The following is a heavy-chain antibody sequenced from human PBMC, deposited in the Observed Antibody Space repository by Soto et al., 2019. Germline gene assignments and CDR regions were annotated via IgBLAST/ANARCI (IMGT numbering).Heavy chain of an antibody. Sequence: GGSLRLSCAASGFTFSSYWMSWVRQAPGKGLEWVANIKQDGSEKYYVDSVKGRFTISRDNAKNSLYLQMNSLRAEDTAVYYCARDSGSSWFNYYYGMDVWGQGTTVTVSS. CDR3: ARDSGSSWFNYYYGMDV. J-gene: IGHJ6*02. V-gene: IGHV3-7*05. CDR2: IKQDGSEK. D-gene: IGHD6-13*01. CDR1: GFTFSSYW.